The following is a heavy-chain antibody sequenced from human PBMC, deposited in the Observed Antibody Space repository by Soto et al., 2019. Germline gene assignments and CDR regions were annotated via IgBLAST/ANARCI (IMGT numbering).Heavy chain of an antibody. Sequence: PSETLSLTCAVSGGSISSGGYSWSWIRQPPGKGLEWIGYIYHSGSTYYNPSLKSRVTISVDRSKNQFSLKLSSVTAADTAVYYCASGSLYNFDSSGTELWFDPWGQGALVTVSS. D-gene: IGHD6-19*01. J-gene: IGHJ5*02. V-gene: IGHV4-30-2*01. CDR1: GGSISSGGYS. CDR3: ASGSLYNFDSSGTELWFDP. CDR2: IYHSGST.